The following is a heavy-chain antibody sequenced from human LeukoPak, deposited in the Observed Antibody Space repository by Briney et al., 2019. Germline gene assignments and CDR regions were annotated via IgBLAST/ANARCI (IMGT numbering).Heavy chain of an antibody. V-gene: IGHV4-39*07. CDR1: GGSISSSSYY. Sequence: SETLSLTCTVSGGSISSSSYYWGWIRQPPGKGLEWIGSIYYSGSTYYNPSLKSRVTILIDTSKNQFSLKLSSVTAADTAVYYCARGLDYDFWSGYPTHFDYWGQGTLVTVSS. CDR3: ARGLDYDFWSGYPTHFDY. J-gene: IGHJ4*02. D-gene: IGHD3-3*01. CDR2: IYYSGST.